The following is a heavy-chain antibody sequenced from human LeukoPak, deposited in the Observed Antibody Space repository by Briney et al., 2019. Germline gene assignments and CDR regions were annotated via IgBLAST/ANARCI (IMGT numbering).Heavy chain of an antibody. V-gene: IGHV3-21*01. CDR3: ASYCSGGSCYSADFDY. Sequence: PGGSLRLSCAASGFTFSSYSMNWVRQAPGKGLEWVSSISSSSSYIYYADSVKGRVTISRDNAKNSLYLQMNSLRAEDTAVYYCASYCSGGSCYSADFDYWGQGTLVTVSS. D-gene: IGHD2-15*01. CDR2: ISSSSSYI. CDR1: GFTFSSYS. J-gene: IGHJ4*02.